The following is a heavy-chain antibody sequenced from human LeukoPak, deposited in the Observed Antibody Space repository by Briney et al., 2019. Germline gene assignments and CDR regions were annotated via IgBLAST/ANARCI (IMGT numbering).Heavy chain of an antibody. CDR2: ISAYNGNT. J-gene: IGHJ4*02. D-gene: IGHD6-13*01. V-gene: IGHV1-18*01. CDR1: GYTFTSYG. CDR3: ARDLEGAIAAAGTGVGY. Sequence: ASVKVSCKASGYTFTSYGISWVRQAPGQGLEWMGWISAYNGNTNYAQKLQGRVTMTTDTSTSTAYMELRSLRSDDTVVYYCARDLEGAIAAAGTGVGYWGQGTLVTVSS.